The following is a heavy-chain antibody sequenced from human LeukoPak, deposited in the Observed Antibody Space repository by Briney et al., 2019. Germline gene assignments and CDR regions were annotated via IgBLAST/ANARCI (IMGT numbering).Heavy chain of an antibody. Sequence: PGGSLRLSCAVSGLTFSTYSMTWVRQGPGKGLEWVSSIYNSGAKIFYADSVKGRFTISRDNAKNSLYLQMNSLRAEDTAVYYCARAGAMVTMEALSYWGQGTLVTVSS. CDR3: ARAGAMVTMEALSY. D-gene: IGHD5-18*01. V-gene: IGHV3-21*01. J-gene: IGHJ4*02. CDR1: GLTFSTYS. CDR2: IYNSGAKI.